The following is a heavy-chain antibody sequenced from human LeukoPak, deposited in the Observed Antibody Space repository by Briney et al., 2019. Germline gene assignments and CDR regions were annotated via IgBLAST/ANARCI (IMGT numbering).Heavy chain of an antibody. CDR1: GFIFSSYD. V-gene: IGHV3-23*01. Sequence: QAGGSLRLSCVGSGFIFSSYDMGWVRQAPGKGREWVSSISRAGDRTYYEHSLKGRFTFSRDNSRNTMYLQMNSLRAEDTAVYYCARGESFAFDVWGQGTVVTVSS. J-gene: IGHJ3*01. CDR2: ISRAGDRT. CDR3: ARGESFAFDV.